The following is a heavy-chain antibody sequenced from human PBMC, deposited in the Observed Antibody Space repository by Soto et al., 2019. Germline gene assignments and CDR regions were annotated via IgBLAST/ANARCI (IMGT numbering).Heavy chain of an antibody. CDR3: ARGRGEWFGESLETLETYYMDV. J-gene: IGHJ6*03. CDR2: IWYDGSRR. CDR1: GSSFSRYG. D-gene: IGHD3-10*01. Sequence: QEELVESGGGVVQPGRSLRLSCVGSGSSFSRYGFHWVRQAPGKGLEWVAFIWYDGSRRFYGDSVTGRFSISRDNSKDTVYLQMNSLRAEDTAVYYCARGRGEWFGESLETLETYYMDVWGKGTTVTVSS. V-gene: IGHV3-33*01.